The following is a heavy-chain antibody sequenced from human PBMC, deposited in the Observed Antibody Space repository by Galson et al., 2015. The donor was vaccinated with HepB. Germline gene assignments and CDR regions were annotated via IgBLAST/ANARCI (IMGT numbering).Heavy chain of an antibody. J-gene: IGHJ3*02. D-gene: IGHD3-10*01. V-gene: IGHV4-39*07. Sequence: ETLSLTCTVSGGSISSSSYYWGWIRQPPGKGLEWIGSIYYSGSTYYNPSLKSRVTISVDTSKNQFSLKLSSVTAADTAVYYCAMNTDPFFEEWLSPWFGGPFDIWGQGTMVTVSS. CDR1: GGSISSSSYY. CDR3: AMNTDPFFEEWLSPWFGGPFDI. CDR2: IYYSGST.